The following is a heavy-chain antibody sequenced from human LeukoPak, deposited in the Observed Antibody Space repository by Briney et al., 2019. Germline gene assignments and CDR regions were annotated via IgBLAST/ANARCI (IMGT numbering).Heavy chain of an antibody. CDR2: IIPFFGTP. D-gene: IGHD3-10*01. CDR1: GGSCSTYA. CDR3: ARYKVPPHQDSSMVPGVYYYYGMDV. V-gene: IGHV1-69*13. Sequence: ASVKVSCKASGGSCSTYAISWVRQAPGQGLEWMGGIIPFFGTPSYAQKFHGRVTITADESTNTAYMEVSSLRSEDTALYYCARYKVPPHQDSSMVPGVYYYYGMDVWGLGTTVTVSS. J-gene: IGHJ6*02.